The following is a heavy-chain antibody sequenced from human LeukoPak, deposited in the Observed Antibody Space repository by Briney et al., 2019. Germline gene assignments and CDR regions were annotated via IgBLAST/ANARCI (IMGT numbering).Heavy chain of an antibody. CDR1: GFAFNTYS. CDR3: ARVQAGKWDFDH. V-gene: IGHV3-48*01. D-gene: IGHD2-8*01. Sequence: GGSLRLSCAASGFAFNTYSMNWVRQAPGKGLEWVSYIRGDSSIIYYADSVKGRFTMSRDNGKNSLYLQMNSLRVEDTAVYFCARVQAGKWDFDHWGQGTLVTVSS. CDR2: IRGDSSII. J-gene: IGHJ4*02.